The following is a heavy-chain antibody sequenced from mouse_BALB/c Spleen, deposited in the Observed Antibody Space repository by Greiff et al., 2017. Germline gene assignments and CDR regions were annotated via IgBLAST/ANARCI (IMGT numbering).Heavy chain of an antibody. Sequence: QVQLQQSGAELVKPGASVKLSCKASGYTFTSYWMHWVKQRPGQGLEWIGEIDPSDSYTNYNQKFKGKATLTVDKSSSTAYMQLSSLTSEDSAVYYCARRTTVVPFDYWGQGTTLTVSS. D-gene: IGHD1-1*01. CDR2: IDPSDSYT. CDR1: GYTFTSYW. J-gene: IGHJ2*01. CDR3: ARRTTVVPFDY. V-gene: IGHV1-69*02.